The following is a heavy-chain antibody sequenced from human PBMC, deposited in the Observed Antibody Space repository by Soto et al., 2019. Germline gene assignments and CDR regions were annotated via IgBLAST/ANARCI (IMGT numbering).Heavy chain of an antibody. CDR3: ARDNYGTLDF. CDR2: IDPNSGGS. D-gene: IGHD3-10*01. Sequence: AVKVSCKPSGYTFTDLYIHWVRQAPGLGLEWMGWIDPNSGGSRKTQKFQGSLTMTRDTSTSTVYMELSSLRSDDTAVYYCARDNYGTLDFWGQGTLVTVPQ. V-gene: IGHV1-2*02. CDR1: GYTFTDLY. J-gene: IGHJ4*02.